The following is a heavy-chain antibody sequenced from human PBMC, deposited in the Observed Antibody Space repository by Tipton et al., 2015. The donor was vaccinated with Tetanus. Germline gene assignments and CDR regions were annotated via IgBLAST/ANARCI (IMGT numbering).Heavy chain of an antibody. CDR2: IYYSGST. CDR3: ARGQDYYDSSGENWFDP. D-gene: IGHD3-22*01. J-gene: IGHJ5*02. V-gene: IGHV4-31*03. Sequence: LACTVSGGSISSGGYYWSWIRQHPGKGLEWIGYIYYSGSTYYNPSLKSRVTISVDTSKNQFSLKLSSVTAADTAVYYCARGQDYYDSSGENWFDPWGQGTLVTVSS. CDR1: GGSISSGGYY.